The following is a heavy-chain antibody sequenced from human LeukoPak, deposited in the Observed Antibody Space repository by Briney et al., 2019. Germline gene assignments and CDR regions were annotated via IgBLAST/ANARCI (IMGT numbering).Heavy chain of an antibody. CDR2: IYYSGST. V-gene: IGHV4-31*03. D-gene: IGHD3-3*01. J-gene: IGHJ5*02. CDR1: GGSISSGGYY. CDR3: ARGRYYDFWSGYGHWFDP. Sequence: ASGTLSLTCTVSGGSISSGGYYWSWIRQHPGKGLEWIGYIYYSGSTYYNPSLKSRVTISVDTSKNQFSLKLSSVTAADTAVYYCARGRYYDFWSGYGHWFDPWGQGTLVTVSS.